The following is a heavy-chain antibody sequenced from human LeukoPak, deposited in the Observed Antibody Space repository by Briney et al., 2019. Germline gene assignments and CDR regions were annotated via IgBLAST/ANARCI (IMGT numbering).Heavy chain of an antibody. V-gene: IGHV1-3*01. D-gene: IGHD3-10*01. CDR2: INAGNGNT. J-gene: IGHJ6*02. CDR3: ARSSRMRLLWFGNDGMDV. CDR1: GYTFTSYA. Sequence: GASVKVSCKASGYTFTSYAMHWVRQAPGQRLEWMGWINAGNGNTKYSQKFQGRVTITRDTSASTAYMELSSLRSEDTAVYYCARSSRMRLLWFGNDGMDVWGQGTTVTVSS.